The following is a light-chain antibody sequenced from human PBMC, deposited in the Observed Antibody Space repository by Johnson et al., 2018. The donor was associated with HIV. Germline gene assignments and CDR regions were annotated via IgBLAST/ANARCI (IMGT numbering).Light chain of an antibody. V-gene: IGLV1-51*02. CDR1: SSNIGNNY. CDR3: GTWDSSLSAGYV. Sequence: QSILTQPPSVSAAPGQKVTISCSGSSSNIGNNYVSWYQQLPGTAPKLLIYESNKRPSGIPDRFSGSKSGTSATLGITGLQTGEEADYYCGTWDSSLSAGYVFGTGTKVTVL. CDR2: ESN. J-gene: IGLJ1*01.